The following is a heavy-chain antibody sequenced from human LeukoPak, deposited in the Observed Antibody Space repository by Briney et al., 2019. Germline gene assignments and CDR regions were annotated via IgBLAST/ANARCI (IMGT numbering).Heavy chain of an antibody. CDR2: IYSGGST. CDR3: ARDGLSDSSGYYPDAFDI. D-gene: IGHD3-22*01. Sequence: GSLLLSCAASGFTVSSNYMSWVRQAPGKGLEWVSVIYSGGSTYSADSVKGRFTISRDNSKNTLYLQMNSLRAEDTAVYYCARDGLSDSSGYYPDAFDIWGQGTMVTVSS. CDR1: GFTVSSNY. V-gene: IGHV3-53*01. J-gene: IGHJ3*02.